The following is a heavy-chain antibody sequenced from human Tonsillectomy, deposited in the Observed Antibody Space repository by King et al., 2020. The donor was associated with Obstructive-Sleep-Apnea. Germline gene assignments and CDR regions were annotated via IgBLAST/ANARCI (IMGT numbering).Heavy chain of an antibody. Sequence: DVQLVESGGGLVKPGGSLRLSCAASGFTFSSYSMNWVRQAPGKGLEWVSSISSSSSYIYYADSVKGRFTIFRDDAKNSLYLQMNSLRAEDTAVYYCARNYGSGSYYMAFDIWGQGTMVTVSS. D-gene: IGHD3-10*01. CDR1: GFTFSSYS. CDR2: ISSSSSYI. J-gene: IGHJ3*02. V-gene: IGHV3-21*01. CDR3: ARNYGSGSYYMAFDI.